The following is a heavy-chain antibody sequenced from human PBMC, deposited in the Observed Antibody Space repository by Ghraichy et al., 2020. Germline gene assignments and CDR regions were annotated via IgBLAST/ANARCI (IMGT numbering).Heavy chain of an antibody. Sequence: SETLSLTCTVSGGSISSYYWSWIRQPPGKGLEWIGYIYYSGITNYKSSLKSRVTISVDTSKNQFSLKLSSVTAADTAIYYCAREGCCSGGSCYRLGRFDPWGQGTLVTVSS. CDR3: AREGCCSGGSCYRLGRFDP. V-gene: IGHV4-59*01. D-gene: IGHD2-15*01. CDR2: IYYSGIT. CDR1: GGSISSYY. J-gene: IGHJ5*02.